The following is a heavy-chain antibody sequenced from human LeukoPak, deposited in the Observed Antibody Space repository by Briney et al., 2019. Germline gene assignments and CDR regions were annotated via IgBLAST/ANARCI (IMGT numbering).Heavy chain of an antibody. CDR2: IYPGDSDT. CDR1: GYSFTSYW. D-gene: IGHD2-2*01. V-gene: IGHV5-51*01. J-gene: IGHJ6*03. Sequence: GESLKISCKGSGYSFTSYWIGWVRQMPGKGLEWMAIIYPGDSDTRYSPSFQGQVTISSDKSISTAYLQWSSLRASDTAMYYCARVGCSSTSCPWGYYYMDVWGKGTTVTVSS. CDR3: ARVGCSSTSCPWGYYYMDV.